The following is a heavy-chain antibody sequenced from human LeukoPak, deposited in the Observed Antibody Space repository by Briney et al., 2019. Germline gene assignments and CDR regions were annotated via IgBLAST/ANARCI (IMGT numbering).Heavy chain of an antibody. CDR2: LSGSGDVT. D-gene: IGHD3-16*01. J-gene: IGHJ6*01. V-gene: IGHV3-23*01. CDR3: AKAYVENDYYAMDV. CDR1: GFTFSSYA. Sequence: PGGSLRLSCAASGFTFSSYAMRWGRQAPGKGLEWVSSLSGSGDVTYYADSVKGRFTISRDNSKNTLYLQMNSLRAEDTAVYYCAKAYVENDYYAMDVWGQGTTVTVSS.